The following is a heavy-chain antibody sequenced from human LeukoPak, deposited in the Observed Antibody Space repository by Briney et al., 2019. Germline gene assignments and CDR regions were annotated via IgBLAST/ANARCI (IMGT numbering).Heavy chain of an antibody. CDR3: ARQYYDSSGYYPWYFDQ. V-gene: IGHV4-39*01. D-gene: IGHD3-22*01. CDR1: GGSFSRSSYY. J-gene: IGHJ4*02. CDR2: MYYSGST. Sequence: SETLSLTCTVSGGSFSRSSYYWGWIRQPPGKGLEWIGSMYYSGSTYYNQSLKSRVTVSVDTSKNQFSLKLTSVTAADTAVYYRARQYYDSSGYYPWYFDQWGQGTLVTVSS.